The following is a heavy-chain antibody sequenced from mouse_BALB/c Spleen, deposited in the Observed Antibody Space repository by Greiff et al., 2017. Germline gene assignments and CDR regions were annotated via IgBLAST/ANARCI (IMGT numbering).Heavy chain of an antibody. J-gene: IGHJ3*01. CDR3: ARSGYGSSYRFAY. D-gene: IGHD1-1*01. V-gene: IGHV1-54*03. CDR1: GYAFTNYL. Sequence: QVQLQQSGAELVRPGTSVKVSCKASGYAFTNYLIEWVKQRPGQGLEWIGVINPGSGGTNYNEKFKGKATLTADKSSSTAYMQLSSLTSDDSAVYFCARSGYGSSYRFAYWGQGTLVTVSA. CDR2: INPGSGGT.